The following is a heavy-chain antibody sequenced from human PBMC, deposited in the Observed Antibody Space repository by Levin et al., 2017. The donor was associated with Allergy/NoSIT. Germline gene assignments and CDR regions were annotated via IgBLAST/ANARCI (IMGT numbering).Heavy chain of an antibody. CDR3: ARGGLYYYAPDV. J-gene: IGHJ6*02. D-gene: IGHD3-10*01. CDR2: INHSGST. CDR1: GGSFSNYY. Sequence: PGGSLRLSCAIYGGSFSNYYWSWIRQPPGKGLEWIGEINHSGSTNYNPSLKSRVTISVDTSKNQFSLRLSSVTAADTAVYHCARGGLYYYAPDVWGQGTTVTVSS. V-gene: IGHV4-34*01.